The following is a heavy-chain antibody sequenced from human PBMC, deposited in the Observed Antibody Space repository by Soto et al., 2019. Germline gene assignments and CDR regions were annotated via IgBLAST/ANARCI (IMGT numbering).Heavy chain of an antibody. CDR2: ISGSGSYI. D-gene: IGHD2-2*01. Sequence: EVQLVESGGGLVKPGGSLRLSGAASGFTFSIYSVNWVRLAPGKGLEWVSSISGSGSYIYYADSVQGRFTISRDNAKNSLSLQMNSLRADDTAVYYCARDMYPYGMDVWGQGTTVTVSS. V-gene: IGHV3-21*01. CDR1: GFTFSIYS. CDR3: ARDMYPYGMDV. J-gene: IGHJ6*02.